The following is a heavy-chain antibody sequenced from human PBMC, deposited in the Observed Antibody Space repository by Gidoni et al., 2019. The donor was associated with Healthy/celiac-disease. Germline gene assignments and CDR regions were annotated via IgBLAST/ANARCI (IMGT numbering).Heavy chain of an antibody. CDR3: TTASSYSSGWTFDI. D-gene: IGHD6-19*01. CDR1: GCTFSNAW. Sequence: EVQLVDSGGGLVKPGGSLRLSCAASGCTFSNAWMSWVRQAPGKGLELVGRIKSKTDGGTTDYAAPVKGRFTISRDDSKNTLYLQMNSLKTEDTAVYYCTTASSYSSGWTFDIWGQGTMVTVSS. CDR2: IKSKTDGGTT. J-gene: IGHJ3*02. V-gene: IGHV3-15*01.